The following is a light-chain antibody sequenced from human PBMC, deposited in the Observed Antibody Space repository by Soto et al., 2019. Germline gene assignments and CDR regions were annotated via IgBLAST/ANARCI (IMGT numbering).Light chain of an antibody. J-gene: IGLJ3*02. CDR3: GSYGGSNNWV. V-gene: IGLV2-8*01. CDR1: TSDIGRYNY. CDR2: EVR. Sequence: QSALTQPPSASGSPGQSVTISCTGTTSDIGRYNYVSWYQQHPGTAPKLIIYEVRKRPSGVPDRFSASKSANSASQTVSGLQPEDEADYYCGSYGGSNNWVFGGGTKLTVL.